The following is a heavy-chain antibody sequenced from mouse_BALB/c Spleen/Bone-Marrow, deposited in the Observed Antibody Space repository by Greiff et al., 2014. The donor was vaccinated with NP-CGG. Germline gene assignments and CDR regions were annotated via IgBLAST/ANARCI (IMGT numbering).Heavy chain of an antibody. D-gene: IGHD2-1*01. CDR2: INPSTGYT. CDR1: GYTFTYYW. J-gene: IGHJ4*01. CDR3: ARGNPLYAMDY. Sequence: QVQLKESGAEMAKPGGSVKMSCQASGYTFTYYWMHWVKKRPGQGLGWIGYINPSTGYTDYNQKFNDKATLTADKSSSTAYMQLSSLTSKDSAVYYCARGNPLYAMDYWGQGTSVTVSS. V-gene: IGHV1-7*01.